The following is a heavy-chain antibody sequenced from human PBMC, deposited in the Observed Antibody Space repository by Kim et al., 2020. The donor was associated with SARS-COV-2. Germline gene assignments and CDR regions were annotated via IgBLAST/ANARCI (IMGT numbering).Heavy chain of an antibody. V-gene: IGHV3-23*01. J-gene: IGHJ4*02. CDR2: ISGSGGST. Sequence: GGSLRLSCAASGFTFSSYAMSWVRQAPGKGLEWVSAISGSGGSTYYADSVKGRFTISRDNSKNTLYLQMNSLRAEDTAVYYCAKDGPYDILTGYPVDYWGQGTLVTVSS. CDR1: GFTFSSYA. D-gene: IGHD3-9*01. CDR3: AKDGPYDILTGYPVDY.